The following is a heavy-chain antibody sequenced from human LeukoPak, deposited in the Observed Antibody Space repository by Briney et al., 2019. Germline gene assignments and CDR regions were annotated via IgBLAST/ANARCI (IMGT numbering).Heavy chain of an antibody. CDR3: ARETSSGWYFYYYYYMDV. Sequence: ASVKVSCKASGYTFTSYYMHWVRQAPGQGLEWMGIINPSGGSTSYAQKFQGRVTMTRDTSTSTVYMELSSLRSEDTAVYYCARETSSGWYFYYYYYMDVWGKGTTVTISS. CDR1: GYTFTSYY. J-gene: IGHJ6*03. D-gene: IGHD6-19*01. V-gene: IGHV1-46*01. CDR2: INPSGGST.